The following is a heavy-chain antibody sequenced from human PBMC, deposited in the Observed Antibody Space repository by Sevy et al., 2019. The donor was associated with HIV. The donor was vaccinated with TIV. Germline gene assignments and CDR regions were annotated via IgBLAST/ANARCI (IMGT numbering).Heavy chain of an antibody. Sequence: GGSLRLSCAASGFIFSSYSLNWVRRAPGKGLEWVSSISSSSTYIYYADSVKGRFTISRDNAKNSLYLQMNSLRAEDTAVYYCAKGEGYCSGGSCNPGVSWGQGTLVTVSS. CDR2: ISSSSTYI. V-gene: IGHV3-21*01. CDR1: GFIFSSYS. CDR3: AKGEGYCSGGSCNPGVS. J-gene: IGHJ5*02. D-gene: IGHD2-15*01.